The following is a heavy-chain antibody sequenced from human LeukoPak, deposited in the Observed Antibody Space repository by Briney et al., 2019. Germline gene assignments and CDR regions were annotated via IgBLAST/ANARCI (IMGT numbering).Heavy chain of an antibody. J-gene: IGHJ5*02. V-gene: IGHV3-23*01. CDR2: ISGSGGST. CDR3: VGYCSSTSCYQGDWFDP. Sequence: GGSLRLSCAASGFTFGNYGMSWVRQAPGKGLEWVSAISGSGGSTYYADSVKGRFTISRDNSKNTLYLQMNSLRAEDTAVYYCVGYCSSTSCYQGDWFDPWGQGTLVTVSS. D-gene: IGHD2-2*01. CDR1: GFTFGNYG.